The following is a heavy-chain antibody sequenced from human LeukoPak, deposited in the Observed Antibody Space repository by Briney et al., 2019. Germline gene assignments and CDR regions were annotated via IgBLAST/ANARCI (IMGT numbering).Heavy chain of an antibody. CDR3: ARGMDVWRNYRQYYFDY. J-gene: IGHJ4*02. CDR1: GFTFSKNA. V-gene: IGHV3-23*01. D-gene: IGHD3-16*02. CDR2: ITSSGSAT. Sequence: GGSLRLSCAVSGFTFSKNAMSWVRQAPGKGLEWVSGITSSGSATCYADSVKGRFTISRDNSKNTLYLQMNGLRVEDTAVYYCARGMDVWRNYRQYYFDYWGQETLVSVSS.